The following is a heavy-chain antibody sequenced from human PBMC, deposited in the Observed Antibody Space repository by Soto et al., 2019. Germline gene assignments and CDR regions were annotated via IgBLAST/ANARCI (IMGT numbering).Heavy chain of an antibody. Sequence: SETLSLTCAVYGGSFSGYYWSWIRQPPGKGLEWIGEINHSGSTNYNPSLKSRITISVDTSKNQFSLKLSSVTAADTAVYYCARGPYDFWSGYSPGYYYGMDVWGQGTTVTVSS. CDR2: INHSGST. V-gene: IGHV4-34*01. CDR1: GGSFSGYY. D-gene: IGHD3-3*01. J-gene: IGHJ6*02. CDR3: ARGPYDFWSGYSPGYYYGMDV.